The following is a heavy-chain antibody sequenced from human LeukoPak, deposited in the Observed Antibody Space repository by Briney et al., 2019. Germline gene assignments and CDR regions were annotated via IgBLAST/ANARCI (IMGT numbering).Heavy chain of an antibody. CDR1: GGSISSYY. CDR2: IYYSGST. CDR3: ARGAPGGSDDL. D-gene: IGHD3-16*01. J-gene: IGHJ4*02. Sequence: PSETLFLTCTVSGGSISSYYWSWIRQPPGKGLEWNGYIYYSGSTNYNPSLKSGVTISVDTSKNQFSLKLSSVTAADTAVYYCARGAPGGSDDLWGQGTLVTVSS. V-gene: IGHV4-59*01.